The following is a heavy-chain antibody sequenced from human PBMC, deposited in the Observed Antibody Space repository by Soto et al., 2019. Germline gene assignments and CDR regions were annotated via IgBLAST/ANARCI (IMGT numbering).Heavy chain of an antibody. J-gene: IGHJ5*02. V-gene: IGHV4-59*01. Sequence: SETLSLTCTVSGGSISSYYWSWIRQPPGKGLEWIGYIYYSGSTNYNPSLKSRVTISVDTSKNQFSLKLSSVTAADTAVYYCAREPGSSSWRWFAPWGQGALVTVSS. CDR3: AREPGSSSWRWFAP. D-gene: IGHD6-13*01. CDR1: GGSISSYY. CDR2: IYYSGST.